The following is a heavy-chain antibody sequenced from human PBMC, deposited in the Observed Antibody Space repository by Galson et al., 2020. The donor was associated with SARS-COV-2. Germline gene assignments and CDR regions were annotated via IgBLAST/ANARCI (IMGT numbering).Heavy chain of an antibody. CDR3: ARGGYGSGSYYYGYYYFGMDV. CDR2: IIPIFGTA. D-gene: IGHD3-10*01. Sequence: SVKVPCKASGGTFSSYAISWVRQAPGQGLEWMGGIIPIFGTANYAQKFQGRVTITADESTSTAYMELSSLRSEDTAVYYCARGGYGSGSYYYGYYYFGMDVWGQGTTVTVSS. CDR1: GGTFSSYA. J-gene: IGHJ6*02. V-gene: IGHV1-69*13.